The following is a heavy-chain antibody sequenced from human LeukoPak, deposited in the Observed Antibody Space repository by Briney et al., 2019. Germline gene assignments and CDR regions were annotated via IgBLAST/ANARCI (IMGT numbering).Heavy chain of an antibody. V-gene: IGHV4-59*01. D-gene: IGHD6-13*01. Sequence: SETLSLTCTVSGGSISSYYWSWIRQPAGKGLEWIGEIYHSGNFSYNPSLKSRVTISVDKSKNQFSLTLSSVTAADTAVYYCARLAAAAPLKLDYYYYGMDVWGQGTTVTVSS. CDR2: IYHSGNF. CDR1: GGSISSYY. CDR3: ARLAAAAPLKLDYYYYGMDV. J-gene: IGHJ6*02.